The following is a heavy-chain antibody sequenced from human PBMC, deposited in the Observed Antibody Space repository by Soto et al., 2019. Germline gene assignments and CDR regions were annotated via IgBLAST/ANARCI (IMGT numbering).Heavy chain of an antibody. CDR2: IYYSGST. J-gene: IGHJ6*03. D-gene: IGHD3-10*01. V-gene: IGHV4-59*01. Sequence: SETLSLTCTVSGGSSSSYYWSWIRQPPGKGLEWIGYIYYSGSTNYNPSLKSRVTISVDTSKNQFSLKLSSVTAADTAVYYCARPRNPGGSGNTLTQVRDVGGKGPRVPVS. CDR3: ARPRNPGGSGNTLTQVRDV. CDR1: GGSSSSYY.